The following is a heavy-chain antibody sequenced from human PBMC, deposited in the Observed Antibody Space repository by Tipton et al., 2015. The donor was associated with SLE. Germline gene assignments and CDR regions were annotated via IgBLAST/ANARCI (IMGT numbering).Heavy chain of an antibody. CDR1: GGSFSGYY. CDR3: ARERIEEYGGKENWIDP. D-gene: IGHD4/OR15-4a*01. J-gene: IGHJ5*02. V-gene: IGHV4-34*01. CDR2: INHSGST. Sequence: LRLSCAVYGGSFSGYYWSWLRQSPGKGLEWIGEINHSGSTNYNPSLKSRVTISVDSSNNQFSLNLSSVTAADTAVYYCARERIEEYGGKENWIDPWGQGTLVTVSS.